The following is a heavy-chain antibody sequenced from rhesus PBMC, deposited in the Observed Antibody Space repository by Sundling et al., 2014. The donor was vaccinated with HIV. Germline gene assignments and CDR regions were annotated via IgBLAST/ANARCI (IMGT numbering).Heavy chain of an antibody. CDR2: IYGSGSST. D-gene: IGHD1-44*02. V-gene: IGHV4S10*01. CDR3: AREEWQLYVDY. CDR1: GGSISDSYR. Sequence: QVQLQESGPGLVKPSETLSLTCAVSGGSISDSYRWSWIRQPPGKGLEWIGYIYGSGSSTDYNPSLKSRVTLSVDTSNNQFSLKLTSVTAADTAVYYCAREEWQLYVDYWGQGVLVTVSS. J-gene: IGHJ4*01.